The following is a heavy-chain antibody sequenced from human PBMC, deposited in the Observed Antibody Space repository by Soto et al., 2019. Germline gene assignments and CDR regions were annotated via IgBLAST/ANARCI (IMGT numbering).Heavy chain of an antibody. J-gene: IGHJ4*02. CDR2: ISWNSNMI. CDR3: AKGGPDGFCSGGRCYFDY. D-gene: IGHD2-15*01. Sequence: EVQLVESGGGLVQPGRSLRLSYAASGFTFDDYAMHWVRRVPGKGLEWVSSISWNSNMIGYADSVKGRFTISRDNAKNSLYLQMNSLRPEDTALYYCAKGGPDGFCSGGRCYFDYWGQGTLVTVSS. CDR1: GFTFDDYA. V-gene: IGHV3-9*01.